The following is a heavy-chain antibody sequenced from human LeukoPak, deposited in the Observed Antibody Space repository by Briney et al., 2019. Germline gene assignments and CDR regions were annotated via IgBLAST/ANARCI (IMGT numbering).Heavy chain of an antibody. CDR1: GFTFSSYA. V-gene: IGHV3-30-3*01. J-gene: IGHJ6*02. CDR2: ISYDGSNK. Sequence: GGSLRLSCAASGFTFSSYAMHWVRQAPGKGLEWVAVISYDGSNKYYADSVKGRFTISRDNSKNTLYLQMNSLRAEDTAVYYCARVLAVAGTPGHYYGMDVWGQGTTVTVSS. CDR3: ARVLAVAGTPGHYYGMDV. D-gene: IGHD6-19*01.